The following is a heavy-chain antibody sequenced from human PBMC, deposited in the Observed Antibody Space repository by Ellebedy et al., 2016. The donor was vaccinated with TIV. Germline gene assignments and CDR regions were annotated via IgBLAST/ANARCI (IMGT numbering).Heavy chain of an antibody. V-gene: IGHV3-15*07. CDR3: TTELSFGTGDY. Sequence: GESLKISCAASGFTFSNAWMNWVRQAPGKGLEWVGRIKSKTDGGTTDYVAPVKGRFTISRDDSKNTLYLQMNSLKTEDTAVYYCTTELSFGTGDYWGQGTLVTVSS. CDR1: GFTFSNAW. J-gene: IGHJ4*02. D-gene: IGHD3-16*02. CDR2: IKSKTDGGTT.